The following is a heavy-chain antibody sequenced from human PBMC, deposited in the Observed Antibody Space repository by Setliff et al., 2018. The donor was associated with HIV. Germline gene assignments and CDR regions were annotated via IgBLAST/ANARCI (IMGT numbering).Heavy chain of an antibody. J-gene: IGHJ3*01. CDR1: GGIFMNSA. Sequence: GASVKVSCKASGGIFMNSAFNWVRQARGQGLEWMGSIIPIFGTGHHAQKFQGRVTIPADESTSTADMELRGLRSEDTALYYCATGRHYYDSSDYPAKPFDVWGQGTLVTVSS. CDR2: IIPIFGTG. V-gene: IGHV1-69*13. D-gene: IGHD3-22*01. CDR3: ATGRHYYDSSDYPAKPFDV.